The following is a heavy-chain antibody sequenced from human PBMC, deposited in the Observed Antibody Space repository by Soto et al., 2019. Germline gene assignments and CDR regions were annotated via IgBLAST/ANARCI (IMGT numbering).Heavy chain of an antibody. CDR2: TYYRSKWYN. CDR1: EDSVSRNSAG. CDR3: ARDSSSWEYYYYGMDV. V-gene: IGHV6-1*01. Sequence: SQTLSLTCAISEDSVSRNSAGWNWIRQSPSRGLGWLGRTYYRSKWYNDYAVSVKSRITINPDTSKNQFSLQLNSVTPEDTAVCYCARDSSSWEYYYYGMDVWGQGTTVTVSS. D-gene: IGHD6-13*01. J-gene: IGHJ6*02.